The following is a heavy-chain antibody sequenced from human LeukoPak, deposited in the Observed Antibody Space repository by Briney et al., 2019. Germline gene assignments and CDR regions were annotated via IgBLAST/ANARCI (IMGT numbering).Heavy chain of an antibody. D-gene: IGHD1/OR15-1a*01. V-gene: IGHV3-74*01. CDR3: STVEHF. CDR1: GLTLSGYW. CDR2: IDSDGSGT. J-gene: IGHJ4*02. Sequence: GALRLSCSASGLTLSGYWMYWVRQIPGKGLVWVSRIDSDGSGTSYADSVKGRFTISRDDVKNMLYLQMNSLRVEDTGLYYCSTVEHFWGQGTLVTVSS.